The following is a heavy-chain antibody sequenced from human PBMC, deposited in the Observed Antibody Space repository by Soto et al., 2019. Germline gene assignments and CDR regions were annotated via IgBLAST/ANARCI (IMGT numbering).Heavy chain of an antibody. J-gene: IGHJ4*02. CDR3: ASAPMAKWLVGGYFDY. CDR1: GGTFSSYA. CDR2: IIPIFGTA. V-gene: IGHV1-69*01. Sequence: QVQLVQSGAEVKKPGSSVKVSCKASGGTFSSYAISWVRQAPGHGLEWMGGIIPIFGTANYAQKFQGRVTITADESTSTADKELCSLRSEDTAVYYCASAPMAKWLVGGYFDYGGQGTLVTVS. D-gene: IGHD6-19*01.